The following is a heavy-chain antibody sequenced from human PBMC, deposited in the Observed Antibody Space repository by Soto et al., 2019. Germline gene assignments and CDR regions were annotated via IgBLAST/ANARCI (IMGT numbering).Heavy chain of an antibody. J-gene: IGHJ6*02. CDR1: GFTFGDYA. CDR3: TRDDSAMGHYYYYGMDV. Sequence: PGGSLRLSCTASGFTFGDYAMSWFRQAPGKGLEWVGFIRSKAYGGTTEYAASVKGRFTISRDDSKSIAYLQMNSLKTEDTAVYYCTRDDSAMGHYYYYGMDVWGQGATVTVSS. CDR2: IRSKAYGGTT. D-gene: IGHD5-18*01. V-gene: IGHV3-49*03.